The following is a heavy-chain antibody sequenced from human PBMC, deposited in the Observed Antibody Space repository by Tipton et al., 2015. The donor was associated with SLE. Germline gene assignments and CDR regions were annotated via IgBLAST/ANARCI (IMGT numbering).Heavy chain of an antibody. V-gene: IGHV4-39*07. J-gene: IGHJ6*02. CDR1: GGSISSDYYY. CDR2: IYYSGST. CDR3: ARDPAVYYYDSRRTLKYYYHSLDV. D-gene: IGHD3-22*01. Sequence: TLSLTCTFSGGSISSDYYYWGWIRQPPGKGLEWIGSIYYSGSTNYNPSLKSRVTISLDTSKNQFSLKLSSVTAADTAVYYCARDPAVYYYDSRRTLKYYYHSLDVWGQGTTVTVSS.